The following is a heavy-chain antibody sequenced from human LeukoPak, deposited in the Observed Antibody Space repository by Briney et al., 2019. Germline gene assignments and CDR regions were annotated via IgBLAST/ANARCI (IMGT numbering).Heavy chain of an antibody. D-gene: IGHD5-18*01. CDR1: GFTFSSYW. V-gene: IGHV3-74*01. J-gene: IGHJ3*01. CDR3: ARDWRAMNAFDV. CDR2: INTDGSST. Sequence: GGSLRLSCAASGFTFSSYWMHWVRQVPGKGPVWVSHINTDGSSTTYADSVKGRFTISRDNAKNTLYLQMNSLRAEDTAVYYCARDWRAMNAFDVWGQGTMVTVSS.